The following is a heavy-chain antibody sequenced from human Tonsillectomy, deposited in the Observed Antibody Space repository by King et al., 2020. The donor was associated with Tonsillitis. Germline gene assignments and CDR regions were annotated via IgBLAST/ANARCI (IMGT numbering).Heavy chain of an antibody. CDR3: ARAGFGSTWYVAYFDY. Sequence: VQLVQSGGGVVQPGTSLRLSCAASGFTFSLSAMHWVRQAPGKGLEWVAVILHDGSSKYYADSVKGRFTISKDNSKNTLYLQMSSLRVEDTAVYYCARAGFGSTWYVAYFDYWGQGTPVTVSS. V-gene: IGHV3-30-3*01. CDR1: GFTFSLSA. CDR2: ILHDGSSK. D-gene: IGHD6-13*01. J-gene: IGHJ4*02.